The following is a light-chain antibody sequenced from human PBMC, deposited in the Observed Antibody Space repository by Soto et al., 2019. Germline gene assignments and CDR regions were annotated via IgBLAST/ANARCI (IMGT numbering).Light chain of an antibody. V-gene: IGKV1-8*01. CDR2: AAS. Sequence: AIRMTQSPSSLSASTGDRVTITCRASQGISSYLAWYQQKPGKAPKLLIYAASTLQSGVPSRFSGSGSGTDFTLTISCPQSEDFATYYCQQYYSYPITFGGGTKVDIK. CDR3: QQYYSYPIT. CDR1: QGISSY. J-gene: IGKJ4*01.